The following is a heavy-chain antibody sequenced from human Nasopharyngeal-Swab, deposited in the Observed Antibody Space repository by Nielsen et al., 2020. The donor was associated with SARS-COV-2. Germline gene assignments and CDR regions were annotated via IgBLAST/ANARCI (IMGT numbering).Heavy chain of an antibody. Sequence: CQAPGKGPEWIGYIYYSGSTSYNPSLKSRVTISVDTSKNQFSLKVRSVTAADTAVYYCARGSDYRAFDIWGQGTMVTVSS. CDR3: ARGSDYRAFDI. J-gene: IGHJ3*02. CDR2: IYYSGST. V-gene: IGHV4-59*01. D-gene: IGHD1-26*01.